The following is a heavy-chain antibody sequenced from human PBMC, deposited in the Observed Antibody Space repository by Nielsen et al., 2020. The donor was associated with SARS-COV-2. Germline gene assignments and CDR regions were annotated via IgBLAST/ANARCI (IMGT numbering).Heavy chain of an antibody. CDR1: GYTFISYY. J-gene: IGHJ4*02. Sequence: ASVKVSCKASGYTFISYYMHWVRQAPGQGLEWMGIINPSGVSTTYAQKFQGRVTMTRDTSTSTVYMELSSLRSEDTAVYYCARASVKYSSSSGLDYWGQGTLVTVSS. CDR3: ARASVKYSSSSGLDY. CDR2: INPSGVST. V-gene: IGHV1-46*01. D-gene: IGHD6-6*01.